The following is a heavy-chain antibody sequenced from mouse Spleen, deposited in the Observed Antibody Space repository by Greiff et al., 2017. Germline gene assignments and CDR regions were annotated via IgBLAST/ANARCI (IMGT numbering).Heavy chain of an antibody. CDR2: INPNNGGT. V-gene: IGHV1-26*01. J-gene: IGHJ2*01. CDR3: ARGGLTGNYFDY. CDR1: GYTFTDYY. Sequence: VQLQQSGPELVKPGASVKISCKASGYTFTDYYMNWVKQSHGKSLEWIGDINPNNGGTSYNQKFKGKATLTVDKSSSTAYMELRSLTSEDSAVYYCARGGLTGNYFDYWGQGTTLTVSS. D-gene: IGHD4-1*01.